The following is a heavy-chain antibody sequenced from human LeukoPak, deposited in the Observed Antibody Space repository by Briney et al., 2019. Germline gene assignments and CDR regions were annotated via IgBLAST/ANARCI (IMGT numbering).Heavy chain of an antibody. CDR3: ATAAISYYYGMDV. CDR1: GYTFTGYD. V-gene: IGHV1-8*01. J-gene: IGHJ6*02. CDR2: MNPNSGNT. D-gene: IGHD5-24*01. Sequence: ASVKVSCKASGYTFTGYDINWVRQATGQGLEWMGWMNPNSGNTVYEQKFQGRVTMTRNTSISTAYMELSSLRSEDTAVYYCATAAISYYYGMDVWGQGTTVTVSS.